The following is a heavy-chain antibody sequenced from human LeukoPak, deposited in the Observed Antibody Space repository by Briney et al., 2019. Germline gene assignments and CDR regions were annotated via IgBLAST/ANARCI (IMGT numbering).Heavy chain of an antibody. Sequence: GGSLRLSCAASGFSFSNSWMTWVRQAPGSGLEWVASIKPDGSEGYYVDSVKGRFTTSRDNAKNSLYLQMNSMRAEDTAVYHCTTKYSSPYFSWGPGTLVNVSS. D-gene: IGHD6-6*01. CDR2: IKPDGSEG. V-gene: IGHV3-7*01. CDR3: TTKYSSPYFS. J-gene: IGHJ5*02. CDR1: GFSFSNSW.